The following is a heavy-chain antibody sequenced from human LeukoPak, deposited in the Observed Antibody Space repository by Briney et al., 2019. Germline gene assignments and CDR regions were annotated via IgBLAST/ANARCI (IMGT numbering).Heavy chain of an antibody. Sequence: GGSLRLSCAASGFTFSSYAMHWVRQAPGKGLEYVSAISSNGGSTYYANSVKGRFTISRDNSKNTLYLQMGSLRAEDMAVYYCARSGGEGGRVPDYWGQGTLVTVSS. CDR2: ISSNGGST. D-gene: IGHD3-16*01. J-gene: IGHJ4*02. V-gene: IGHV3-64*01. CDR3: ARSGGEGGRVPDY. CDR1: GFTFSSYA.